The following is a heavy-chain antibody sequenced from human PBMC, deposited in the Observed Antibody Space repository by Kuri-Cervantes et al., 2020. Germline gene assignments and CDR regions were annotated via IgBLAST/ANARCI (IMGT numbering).Heavy chain of an antibody. CDR2: ISWNSGSI. Sequence: SLKISCAASGFTFDDYAMHWVRQAPGKGLEWVSGISWNSGSIGYADSVKGRFTISRDNAKNSLYLQMNSLRAEDTALYYCAMRYCSGSCYHPFDYWGQGTLVTVSS. CDR1: GFTFDDYA. D-gene: IGHD2-15*01. J-gene: IGHJ4*02. V-gene: IGHV3-9*01. CDR3: AMRYCSGSCYHPFDY.